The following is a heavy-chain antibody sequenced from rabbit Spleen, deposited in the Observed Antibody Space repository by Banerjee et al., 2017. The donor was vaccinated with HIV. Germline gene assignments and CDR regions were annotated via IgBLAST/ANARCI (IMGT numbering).Heavy chain of an antibody. J-gene: IGHJ4*01. CDR1: GFTISSSYW. CDR2: INTGSGSA. V-gene: IGHV1S40*01. D-gene: IGHD4-1*01. CDR3: ARDGSGWGANFNL. Sequence: QSLEESGGGLVTPGESLKLFCKVSGFTISSSYWICWVRQAPGKGLEWIGCINTGSGSAYYASWVISRFTISKTSSTTVTLQMTSLTAADMATYFCARDGSGWGANFNLWGPGTLVTVS.